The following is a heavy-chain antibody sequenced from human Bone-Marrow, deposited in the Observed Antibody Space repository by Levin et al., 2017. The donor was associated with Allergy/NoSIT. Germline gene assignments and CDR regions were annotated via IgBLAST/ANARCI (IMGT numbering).Heavy chain of an antibody. CDR2: IKQDGSEK. Sequence: ASVKVSCAASGFTFSSYWMSWVRQAPGKGLEWVANIKQDGSEKYYVDSVKGRFTISRDNAKNSLYLQMNSLRAEDTAVYYCARGHLAGGAATLVYYYYGMDVWGQGTTVTVSS. J-gene: IGHJ6*02. CDR1: GFTFSSYW. D-gene: IGHD2-15*01. CDR3: ARGHLAGGAATLVYYYYGMDV. V-gene: IGHV3-7*01.